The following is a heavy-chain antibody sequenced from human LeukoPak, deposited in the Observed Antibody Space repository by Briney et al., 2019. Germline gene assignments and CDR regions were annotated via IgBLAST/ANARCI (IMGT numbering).Heavy chain of an antibody. J-gene: IGHJ6*02. Sequence: GGSLRLSCAASGFTFSSYSMNWVRQAPGKGLEWVSYISGGGSSIYYADSVRGRFTISRDNAKKSLYLQMNSLRAEDTAVYYCARRGYSYGKDYYYHYGVDVWGQGTTVTVSS. CDR3: ARRGYSYGKDYYYHYGVDV. CDR1: GFTFSSYS. CDR2: ISGGGSSI. V-gene: IGHV3-48*04. D-gene: IGHD5-18*01.